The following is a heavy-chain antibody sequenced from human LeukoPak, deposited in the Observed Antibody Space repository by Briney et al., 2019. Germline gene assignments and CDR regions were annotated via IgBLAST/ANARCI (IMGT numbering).Heavy chain of an antibody. V-gene: IGHV3-43*02. CDR1: GFILLDYA. J-gene: IGHJ4*02. D-gene: IGHD3-10*01. CDR3: AKGLYSYYGSGSNY. Sequence: GGSLRLSGAVPGFILLDYAMHWVRLVPGRGLEWVSRVGGDCGMQQHADALPGRFTLSRDNRKNSLYLQMNRLRVEDTAVYYCAKGLYSYYGSGSNYWGQGTLVTVSS. CDR2: VGGDCGMQ.